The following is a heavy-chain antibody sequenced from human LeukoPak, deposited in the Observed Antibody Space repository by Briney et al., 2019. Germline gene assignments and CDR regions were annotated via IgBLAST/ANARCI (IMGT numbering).Heavy chain of an antibody. CDR3: ARSSGWYPVDY. V-gene: IGHV1-46*01. Sequence: ASVKVSCKASGYTFTSYYMHWVRQAPGQGLEWMGIINPSGGSTTYAQKFQGRVTMTRDTSTSTVYMELSSLRSKDTAVYYCARSSGWYPVDYWGQGTLVSVSS. D-gene: IGHD6-19*01. CDR1: GYTFTSYY. CDR2: INPSGGST. J-gene: IGHJ4*02.